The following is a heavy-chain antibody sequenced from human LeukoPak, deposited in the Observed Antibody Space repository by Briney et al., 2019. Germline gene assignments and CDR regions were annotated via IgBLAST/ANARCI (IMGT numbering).Heavy chain of an antibody. CDR1: GFTFTSSA. CDR2: IVVGSGNT. Sequence: AVKVSCKASGFTFTSSAMQWVRQARGQRLEWIGWIVVGSGNTNYAQKFQERVTITRDMSTSTAYMELSSLRSEDTAVYYCAADLRFDCSGGSCYSNWFDPWGQGTLVTVSS. CDR3: AADLRFDCSGGSCYSNWFDP. J-gene: IGHJ5*02. D-gene: IGHD2-15*01. V-gene: IGHV1-58*02.